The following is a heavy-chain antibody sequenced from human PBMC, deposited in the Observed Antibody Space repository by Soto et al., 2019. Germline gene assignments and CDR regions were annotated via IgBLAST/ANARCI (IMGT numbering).Heavy chain of an antibody. D-gene: IGHD1-20*01. Sequence: GASVKVSCKISGGTFSPYGVSWVRQAPGQGLEWMGMIIPIFDTTNYAQKFQGRVTITADTSTSTAYTELSSLRSEDTAVYYCAREGRLTGTDGFDYWGQGTLVTVSS. CDR1: GGTFSPYG. V-gene: IGHV1-69*06. J-gene: IGHJ4*02. CDR3: AREGRLTGTDGFDY. CDR2: IIPIFDTT.